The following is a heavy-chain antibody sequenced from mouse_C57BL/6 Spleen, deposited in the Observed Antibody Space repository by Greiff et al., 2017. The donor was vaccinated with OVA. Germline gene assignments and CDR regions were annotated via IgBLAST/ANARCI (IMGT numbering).Heavy chain of an antibody. CDR1: GFTFSDYY. J-gene: IGHJ4*01. V-gene: IGHV5-12*01. CDR2: ISNGGGST. D-gene: IGHD2-3*01. CDR3: ARLLLPYYAMDY. Sequence: EVKVVESGGGLVQPGGSLKLSCAASGFTFSDYYMYWVRQTPEKRLEWVAYISNGGGSTYYPDTVKGRFTISRDNAKNTLYLQMSRLKSEDTAMYYCARLLLPYYAMDYWGQGTSVTVSS.